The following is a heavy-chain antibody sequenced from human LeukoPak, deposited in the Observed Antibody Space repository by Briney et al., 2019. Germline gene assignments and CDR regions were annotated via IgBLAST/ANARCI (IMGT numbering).Heavy chain of an antibody. CDR3: ARQGSYYSWFDP. CDR2: IYYSGST. D-gene: IGHD1-26*01. CDR1: GGSISSGGYY. J-gene: IGHJ5*02. V-gene: IGHV4-31*03. Sequence: SETLSLTCTVSGGSISSGGYYWSWIRQHPGKGLEWIGYIYYSGSTYHNPSLKSRVTISVDTSKNQFSLKLNSVTAADTAVYYCARQGSYYSWFDPWGQGTLVTVSS.